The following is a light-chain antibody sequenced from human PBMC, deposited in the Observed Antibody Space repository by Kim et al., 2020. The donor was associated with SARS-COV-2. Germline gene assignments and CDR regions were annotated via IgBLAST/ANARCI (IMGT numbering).Light chain of an antibody. Sequence: QSALTQPPSVSGSSGQSVTISCTGTSSDVGSYNRVSWYQQPPGTAPKLIIYEVSDRPSGVPHRFSGSKSGNTASLTISWLQTEDEADYYCSSYTSSSTLIFGGGTQLTVL. V-gene: IGLV2-18*02. J-gene: IGLJ2*01. CDR1: SSDVGSYNR. CDR2: EVS. CDR3: SSYTSSSTLI.